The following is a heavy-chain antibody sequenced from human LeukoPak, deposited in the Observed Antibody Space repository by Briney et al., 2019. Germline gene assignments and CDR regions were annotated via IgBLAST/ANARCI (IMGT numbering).Heavy chain of an antibody. CDR3: ARGRYCSADICSGGDAFDI. D-gene: IGHD2-15*01. V-gene: IGHV4-4*07. Sequence: RPSETLSLTCTVSGGSINNYYWSWIRQPAGKGLEWIGRIYTRGSTNYNPSLKSRVTMSVDTSKNQFSLKLSSVTAADTAVYYCARGRYCSADICSGGDAFDIWGRGTMVSVSS. CDR1: GGSINNYY. J-gene: IGHJ3*02. CDR2: IYTRGST.